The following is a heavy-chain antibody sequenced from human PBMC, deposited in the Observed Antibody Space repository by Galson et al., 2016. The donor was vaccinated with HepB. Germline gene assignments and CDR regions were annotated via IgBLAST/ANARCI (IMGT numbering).Heavy chain of an antibody. CDR1: GGSISSYY. V-gene: IGHV4-59*01. J-gene: IGHJ3*02. Sequence: SETLSLTCTVSGGSISSYYWNWIRQPPGKGLEWIGYIFDSGSANYNPSLKSRVTISVDTSKNQFSLKLSSVTAADTAVYYCARAITMVRGGIPYGAFDIWGQGTMVTVSS. D-gene: IGHD3-10*01. CDR2: IFDSGSA. CDR3: ARAITMVRGGIPYGAFDI.